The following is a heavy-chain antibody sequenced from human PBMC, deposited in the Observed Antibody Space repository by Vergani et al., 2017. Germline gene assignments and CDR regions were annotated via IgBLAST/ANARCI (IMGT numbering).Heavy chain of an antibody. D-gene: IGHD1/OR15-1a*01. CDR1: GFIFSDYY. V-gene: IGHV3-11*01. CDR3: GRKQSPASLMDKPIDI. Sequence: QVQLVASGGGLVRPGGSLRISCAASGFIFSDYYITWIRQTPGKGLEWLAHISDGGETKMYAESLKGRFTVSRDNTKNLLILQMKTLKVDDTATYYCGRKQSPASLMDKPIDIWGQGTLVTVSS. J-gene: IGHJ5*02. CDR2: ISDGGETK.